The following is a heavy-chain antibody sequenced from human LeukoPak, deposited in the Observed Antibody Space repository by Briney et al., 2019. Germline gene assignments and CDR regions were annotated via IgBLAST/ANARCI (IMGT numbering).Heavy chain of an antibody. J-gene: IGHJ3*02. V-gene: IGHV3-21*04. CDR2: ISSSSSYI. Sequence: GGSLRLSCAASGFTFSSYSMNWVRQAPGKGLGWVSSISSSSSYIYYADSVKGRFTISRDNAKNSLYLQMNSLRAEDTAVYYCAKDLWQQLVLRSAFDIWGQGTMVTVSS. CDR1: GFTFSSYS. CDR3: AKDLWQQLVLRSAFDI. D-gene: IGHD6-13*01.